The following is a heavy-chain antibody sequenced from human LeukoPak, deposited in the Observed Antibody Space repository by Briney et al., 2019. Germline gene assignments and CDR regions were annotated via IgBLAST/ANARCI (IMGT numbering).Heavy chain of an antibody. Sequence: SETLSLTCTVSGGSISSHYWSWIRQPPGKGLEWIGYIYYSGSTNYSPSLKSRVTISVDTSKNQFSLKLSSVTAADTAVYYCARVGGDGYNYWGYFDYWGQGTLVTVSS. D-gene: IGHD5-24*01. V-gene: IGHV4-59*11. J-gene: IGHJ4*02. CDR3: ARVGGDGYNYWGYFDY. CDR1: GGSISSHY. CDR2: IYYSGST.